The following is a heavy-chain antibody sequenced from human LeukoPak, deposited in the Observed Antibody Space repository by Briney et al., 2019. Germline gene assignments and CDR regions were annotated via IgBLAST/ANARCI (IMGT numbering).Heavy chain of an antibody. D-gene: IGHD3-22*01. V-gene: IGHV3-33*01. CDR3: ARNYYDSSGYPYYYYGMDV. Sequence: GGSLRLSCAASGFTFSSYGMHWVRRAPGKGLEWVAVIWYDGSNKYYADSVKGRFTISRDNSKNTLYLQMNNLRAEDTAVYYCARNYYDSSGYPYYYYGMDVWGQGTTVTVSS. CDR2: IWYDGSNK. CDR1: GFTFSSYG. J-gene: IGHJ6*02.